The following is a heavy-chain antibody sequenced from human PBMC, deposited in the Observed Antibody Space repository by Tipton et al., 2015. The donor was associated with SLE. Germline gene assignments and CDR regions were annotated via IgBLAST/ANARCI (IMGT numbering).Heavy chain of an antibody. J-gene: IGHJ5*01. CDR1: GFNFNYYW. D-gene: IGHD2-21*02. CDR3: AREAMTYDS. V-gene: IGHV3-74*01. Sequence: GSLRLSCAASGFNFNYYWMHWVRQVPGKGLLWVSHINSGGTTTTYADSVKGRFTISRDNTMNTLYLHMNGLRAEDTAVNYCAREAMTYDSWGQGTLVTVSS. CDR2: INSGGTTT.